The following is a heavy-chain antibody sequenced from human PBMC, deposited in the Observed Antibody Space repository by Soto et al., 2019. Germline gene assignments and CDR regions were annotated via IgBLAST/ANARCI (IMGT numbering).Heavy chain of an antibody. CDR3: ARGGITMVREVSYYYYGMDV. CDR1: GGSISSYY. Sequence: PSETLSLTCTVSGGSISSYYWSWIRQPPGKGLEWIGYIYYSGSTNYNPSLKSRVTISVDTSKNQFSLKLSSVTAADTAVYYCARGGITMVREVSYYYYGMDVWGLGTTVTVSS. D-gene: IGHD3-10*01. V-gene: IGHV4-59*01. CDR2: IYYSGST. J-gene: IGHJ6*02.